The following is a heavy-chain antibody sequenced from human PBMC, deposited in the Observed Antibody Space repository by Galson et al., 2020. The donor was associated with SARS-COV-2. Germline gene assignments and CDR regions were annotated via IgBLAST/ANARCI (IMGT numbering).Heavy chain of an antibody. V-gene: IGHV4-59*01. D-gene: IGHD6-6*01. J-gene: IGHJ4*02. Sequence: ETSETLSLTCTVSGGSISSYYWSWIRQPQGKGLEWIGYIYYSGSTNYNPSLKSRVTISVDTSKNQFSLKLSSVTAADTAVYYCARGREYSSSPGVFDYWGQGTLVTVSS. CDR1: GGSISSYY. CDR3: ARGREYSSSPGVFDY. CDR2: IYYSGST.